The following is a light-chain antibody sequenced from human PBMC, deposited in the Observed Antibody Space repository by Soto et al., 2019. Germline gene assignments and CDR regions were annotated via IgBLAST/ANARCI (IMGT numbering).Light chain of an antibody. J-gene: IGLJ2*01. V-gene: IGLV2-14*01. Sequence: QSALTQPASVSGSPGQSITISCTGTSSDVGGYNYVSWYQQHPGKAPKLMIFDVSNRPSEVSNRFSGSRSGNTASLTISGLQAEDEADYSCSSYTSSSTVVFGGGTKLTVL. CDR1: SSDVGGYNY. CDR2: DVS. CDR3: SSYTSSSTVV.